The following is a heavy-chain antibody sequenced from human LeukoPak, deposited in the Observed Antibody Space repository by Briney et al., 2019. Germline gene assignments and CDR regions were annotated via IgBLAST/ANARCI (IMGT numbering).Heavy chain of an antibody. CDR1: GYTFTGYY. V-gene: IGHV1-2*02. J-gene: IGHJ3*02. CDR3: AREAGYSYSVGAFDI. CDR2: INPNSGGT. D-gene: IGHD5-18*01. Sequence: ASVKVSCKASGYTFTGYYMHWVRQAPGQGLEWMVWINPNSGGTNYAQKFQGRVTMTRDTSISIAYMELSRLRSDDTAVYYCAREAGYSYSVGAFDIWGQGTMVTVSS.